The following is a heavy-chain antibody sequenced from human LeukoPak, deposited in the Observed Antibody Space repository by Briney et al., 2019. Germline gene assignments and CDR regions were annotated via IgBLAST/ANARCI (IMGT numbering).Heavy chain of an antibody. J-gene: IGHJ4*02. Sequence: SETLSLTCSVSGGSISSYYWSWIRQPAGKGLEWIGRIYTSGSTNHNPSLKRRVNMSVDTSKSQVCLKVSSATAAGTAMYYCERHSSSWYFDYWGQGTLITASS. CDR2: IYTSGST. V-gene: IGHV4-4*07. D-gene: IGHD6-13*01. CDR3: ERHSSSWYFDY. CDR1: GGSISSYY.